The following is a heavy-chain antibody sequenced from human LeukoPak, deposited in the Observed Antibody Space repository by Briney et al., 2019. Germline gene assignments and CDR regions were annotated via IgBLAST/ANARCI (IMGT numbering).Heavy chain of an antibody. V-gene: IGHV3-23*01. D-gene: IGHD1-1*01. CDR1: GITFSTYV. Sequence: GSLRLSCAASGITFSTYVMSWVRQAPGKGLEWVSAISGSGGSTYYADSVKGRFPISRDNSKNTLYLQMNSLGADDTAVYYCAKGNWRYFDYWGQGTLVTVSS. J-gene: IGHJ4*02. CDR2: ISGSGGST. CDR3: AKGNWRYFDY.